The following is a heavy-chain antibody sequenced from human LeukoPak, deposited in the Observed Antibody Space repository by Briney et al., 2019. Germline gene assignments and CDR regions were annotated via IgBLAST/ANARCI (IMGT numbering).Heavy chain of an antibody. CDR1: GFTLISYE. V-gene: IGHV3-13*01. Sequence: GGSLKLSCEALGFTLISYEMHWVRKATGKVLEWVSVIGTAGDTYYPGSVKGRFTTSRENAKNSLYLQMNSLRAGDTAVYYCARGYLDGMDVWGQGTTVTVSS. J-gene: IGHJ6*02. D-gene: IGHD2/OR15-2a*01. CDR2: IGTAGDT. CDR3: ARGYLDGMDV.